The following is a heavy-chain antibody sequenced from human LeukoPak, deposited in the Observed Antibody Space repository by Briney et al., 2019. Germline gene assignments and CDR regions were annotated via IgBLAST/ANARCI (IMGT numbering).Heavy chain of an antibody. D-gene: IGHD1/OR15-1a*01. V-gene: IGHV3-74*01. CDR3: ARGWNTTPRSGFDI. Sequence: GGSLRLSCAASEFTISRYWMHWVRHAPGKGLVWVSNINNDGSITTYVDSVKGRFTISRDNVKNTLFLQMNSLGAEDTALYYCARGWNTTPRSGFDIWGLGTMVTVSS. J-gene: IGHJ3*02. CDR2: INNDGSIT. CDR1: EFTISRYW.